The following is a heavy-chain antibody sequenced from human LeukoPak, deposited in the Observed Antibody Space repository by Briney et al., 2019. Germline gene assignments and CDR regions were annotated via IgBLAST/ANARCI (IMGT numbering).Heavy chain of an antibody. CDR2: IYSGGST. D-gene: IGHD3-22*01. CDR1: GFTVSTNY. V-gene: IGHV3-66*01. Sequence: GGSLRLSCAASGFTVSTNYMSWVRQAPGKGLEWVAVIYSGGSTYYADSVKGRFTISRDSSKNTLYLQMNSLRAEDTAVYYCARGDMIVPRYWGQGTLVTVSS. CDR3: ARGDMIVPRY. J-gene: IGHJ4*02.